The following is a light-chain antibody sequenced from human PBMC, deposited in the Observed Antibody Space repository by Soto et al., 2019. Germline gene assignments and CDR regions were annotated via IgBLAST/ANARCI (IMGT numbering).Light chain of an antibody. Sequence: EVVLTQSPDALSLSPGERATVSCRASQSVSAYLARYQQRPGQAPRLLIYDVSNRAPGIPDRFSGGGSGTDFTLSISSLQPEDSATYYCLSRFDWPTFGGGATLEIK. V-gene: IGKV3-11*01. CDR1: QSVSAY. CDR3: LSRFDWPT. CDR2: DVS. J-gene: IGKJ4*01.